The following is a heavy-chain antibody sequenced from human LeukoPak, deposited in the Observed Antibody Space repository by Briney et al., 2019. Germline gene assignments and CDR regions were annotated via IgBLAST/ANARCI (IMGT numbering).Heavy chain of an antibody. Sequence: SETLSLTCIVSGGSLTNYYWSWIRQPPGKGLEWIGYIYYTGSANYNPSLNSRVTISIDTSKTQFSLKLSSVTAADTAVYYCARDARTLKERSDAFDMWGQGTMVTVSS. CDR3: ARDARTLKERSDAFDM. J-gene: IGHJ3*02. CDR1: GGSLTNYY. V-gene: IGHV4-59*01. CDR2: IYYTGSA. D-gene: IGHD1-1*01.